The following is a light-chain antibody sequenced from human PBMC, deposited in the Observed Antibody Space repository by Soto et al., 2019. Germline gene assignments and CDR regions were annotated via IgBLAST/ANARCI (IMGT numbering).Light chain of an antibody. CDR3: MQALHTPLS. V-gene: IGKV2-28*01. CDR2: LGS. CDR1: QSLLHSNGYNY. J-gene: IGKJ4*01. Sequence: DIVMTQSPLSLPVTPGEPASISCRSSQSLLHSNGYNYLDWYLQKPGQSPQLLIYLGSNRASGVPDRIRGSGSGPDFTLKISRVEAEEVVVYYCMQALHTPLSFGGGTKVEI.